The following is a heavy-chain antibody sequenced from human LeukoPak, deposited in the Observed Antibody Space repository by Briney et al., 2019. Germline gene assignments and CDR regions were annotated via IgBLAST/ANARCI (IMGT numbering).Heavy chain of an antibody. V-gene: IGHV1-69*05. CDR1: GGTFSSYA. Sequence: GASVKVSCKASGGTFSSYAISWVRQAPGQGLEWMGGIIPIFGTANYAQKFQGRVTITTDESTSTAYMELGSLRSEDTAVYYCASNTKYSSSRNYYYYMDVWGKGTTVTVSS. J-gene: IGHJ6*03. CDR3: ASNTKYSSSRNYYYYMDV. CDR2: IIPIFGTA. D-gene: IGHD6-6*01.